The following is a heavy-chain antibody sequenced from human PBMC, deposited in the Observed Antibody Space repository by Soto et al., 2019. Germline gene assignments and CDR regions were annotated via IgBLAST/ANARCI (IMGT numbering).Heavy chain of an antibody. CDR1: GFTFSSFA. Sequence: QVHLVESGGGVVQPGRSLRLSCAASGFTFSSFALHWVRQPPGEGLEWVALISHDGRMENHADSEKGRFILSRDNSKNTVYMQMDSLRLEDTGVYYCARDGLPDDFRSGGYWFDPWGQGTQVTVSS. D-gene: IGHD3-3*01. CDR3: ARDGLPDDFRSGGYWFDP. CDR2: ISHDGRME. J-gene: IGHJ5*02. V-gene: IGHV3-30-3*01.